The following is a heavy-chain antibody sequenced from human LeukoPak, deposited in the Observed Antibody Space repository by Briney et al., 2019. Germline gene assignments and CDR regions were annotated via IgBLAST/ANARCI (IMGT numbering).Heavy chain of an antibody. V-gene: IGHV3-9*01. CDR2: ISWNSGSI. Sequence: GGSLRLSCAASGFTFDDYAMHWVRQAPGKGPEWVSGISWNSGSIGYADSVKGRFTISRDNAKNSLYLQMNSLRAEDTALYYCTKDISAGYSSGPDYWGQGTLVTVSS. CDR1: GFTFDDYA. J-gene: IGHJ4*02. D-gene: IGHD6-19*01. CDR3: TKDISAGYSSGPDY.